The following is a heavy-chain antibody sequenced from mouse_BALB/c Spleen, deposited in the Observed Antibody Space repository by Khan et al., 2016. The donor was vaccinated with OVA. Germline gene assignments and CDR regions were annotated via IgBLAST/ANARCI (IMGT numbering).Heavy chain of an antibody. CDR2: ISSSDST. D-gene: IGHD2-14*01. V-gene: IGHV3-8*02. Sequence: EVQLQESGPCLVKPSQTLSLTCSVTGDSITSGYWNWIRKFPGNKLEYMGYISSSDSTLYYPSLKSRISTTRDTSKNQYDLQLNSVTTEDTATYYCARWNYRYDGYFDYWGQGTTLTVSS. CDR1: GDSITSGY. CDR3: ARWNYRYDGYFDY. J-gene: IGHJ2*01.